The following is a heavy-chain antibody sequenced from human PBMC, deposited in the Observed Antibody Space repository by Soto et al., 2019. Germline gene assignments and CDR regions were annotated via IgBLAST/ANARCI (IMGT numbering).Heavy chain of an antibody. D-gene: IGHD3-3*01. CDR2: IYYSGST. CDR3: ARAYYDFWSGYYTAPVWFDP. V-gene: IGHV4-59*01. CDR1: GGSISSYY. J-gene: IGHJ5*02. Sequence: SETLSLTCTVSGGSISSYYWSWIRQPPGKGLEWIGYIYYSGSTNYNPSLKSRVTISVDTSKNQFSLKLSSVTAADTAVYYCARAYYDFWSGYYTAPVWFDPWGQGTLVTVSS.